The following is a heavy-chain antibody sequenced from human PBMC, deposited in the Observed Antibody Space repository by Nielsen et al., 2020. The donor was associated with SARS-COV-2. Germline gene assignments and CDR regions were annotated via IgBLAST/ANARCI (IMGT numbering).Heavy chain of an antibody. J-gene: IGHJ6*02. Sequence: GESLKISCVASGFTFSGSAMHWVRQASGKGLEWLGRIRSYANEYATAYTASVKGRFTISRDDSKNTAYLQMNSLRAEDTAVYYCARDRLEWLLSYYYYGMDVWGQGTTVTVSS. V-gene: IGHV3-73*01. CDR2: IRSYANEYAT. CDR1: GFTFSGSA. D-gene: IGHD3-3*01. CDR3: ARDRLEWLLSYYYYGMDV.